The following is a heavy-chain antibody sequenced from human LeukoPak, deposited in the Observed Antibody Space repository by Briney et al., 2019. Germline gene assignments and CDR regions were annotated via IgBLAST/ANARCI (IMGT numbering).Heavy chain of an antibody. V-gene: IGHV3-30*03. CDR3: APPSVPAGNSPGSGFDP. J-gene: IGHJ5*02. Sequence: GRSLRLSCAASGFTFSSYGMHWVRQAPGKGLEWVAVISYDGSNKYYADSVKGRFTISRDNSKNTLYLQMNSLRAEDTAVYYCAPPSVPAGNSPGSGFDPWGQGTLVTVSS. D-gene: IGHD2-2*01. CDR2: ISYDGSNK. CDR1: GFTFSSYG.